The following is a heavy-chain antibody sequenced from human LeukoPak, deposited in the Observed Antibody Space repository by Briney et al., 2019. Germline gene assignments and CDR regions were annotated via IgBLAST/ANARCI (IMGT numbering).Heavy chain of an antibody. V-gene: IGHV3-11*01. J-gene: IGHJ4*02. CDR3: ARDQYLDY. CDR2: ISRGGNSI. Sequence: GGSLRLSCAASGFTFTDYYMNWIRQAPGKGLGWVSSISRGGNSIYYADSVKGRFTISRDNAKNSLYLQMNSLRAEDTAVYYCARDQYLDYRGQGTLVTVSS. CDR1: GFTFTDYY.